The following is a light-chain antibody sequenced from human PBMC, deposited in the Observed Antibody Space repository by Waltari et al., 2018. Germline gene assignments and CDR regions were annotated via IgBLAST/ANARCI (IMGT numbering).Light chain of an antibody. CDR1: QSVSSN. CDR2: AAS. Sequence: EIVMTQSPATLSVSPGERVTLSCRASQSVSSNLAWYQQKPGQAPRVRIYAASTRATGTPARFSGSGSGTEFTLTISSLQSEDFAVYFCQQYNNWPPMYTFGQGTKLEIK. V-gene: IGKV3-15*01. CDR3: QQYNNWPPMYT. J-gene: IGKJ2*01.